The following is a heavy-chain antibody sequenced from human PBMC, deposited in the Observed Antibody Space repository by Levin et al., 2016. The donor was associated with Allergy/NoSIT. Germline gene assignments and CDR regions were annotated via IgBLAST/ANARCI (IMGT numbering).Heavy chain of an antibody. CDR1: GFTFSSYS. Sequence: GGSLRLSCAASGFTFSSYSMNWVRQAPGKGLEWVSYISSSSSTIYYADSVKGRFTISRDNAKNSLYLQMNSLRDEDTAVYYCATGYDILTGYYYDAFDIWGQGTMVTVSS. D-gene: IGHD3-9*01. V-gene: IGHV3-48*02. CDR2: ISSSSSTI. J-gene: IGHJ3*02. CDR3: ATGYDILTGYYYDAFDI.